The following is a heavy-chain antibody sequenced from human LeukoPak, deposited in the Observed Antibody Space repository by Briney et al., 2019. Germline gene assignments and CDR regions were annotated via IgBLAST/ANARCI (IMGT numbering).Heavy chain of an antibody. Sequence: PGGSLRLSCAASGFTFNNYGMHYVRQAPGKGLEWVAVTSDDGRNKKYADSVRGRFTISRDDSNNTLYLQMNSLRAEDTGVYYCAKDRETTASGTFDYWGQGTLVTVSS. CDR3: AKDRETTASGTFDY. J-gene: IGHJ4*02. CDR2: TSDDGRNK. D-gene: IGHD1-1*01. CDR1: GFTFNNYG. V-gene: IGHV3-30*18.